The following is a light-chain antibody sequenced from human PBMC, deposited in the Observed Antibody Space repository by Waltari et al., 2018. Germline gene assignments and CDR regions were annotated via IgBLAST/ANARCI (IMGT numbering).Light chain of an antibody. V-gene: IGLV1-40*01. Sequence: QSVLTQPPSVSGAPGQRVTISCTGSSPNIGAGYDVHWYQQLPGTAPKPLIQGNTNRPSGVPDRFSGSKSGTSASLAITGLQAEDEADYYCQSYDSSLSGSKVFGGGTKLTVL. J-gene: IGLJ3*02. CDR3: QSYDSSLSGSKV. CDR2: GNT. CDR1: SPNIGAGYD.